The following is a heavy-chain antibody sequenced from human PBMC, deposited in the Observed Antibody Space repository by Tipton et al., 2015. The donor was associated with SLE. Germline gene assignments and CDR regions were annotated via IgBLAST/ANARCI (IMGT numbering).Heavy chain of an antibody. D-gene: IGHD1-1*01. CDR3: ARRAGSGTGAFDI. CDR1: GGSISSYY. Sequence: LSLTCTVSGGSISSYYWSWIRQPPGKGLEWIGYIYYSGSTNYNPSLKSRVTISVDTSKNQFSLKLSSVTAADTAVYYCARRAGSGTGAFDIWGQGTMVTVSS. V-gene: IGHV4-59*01. J-gene: IGHJ3*02. CDR2: IYYSGST.